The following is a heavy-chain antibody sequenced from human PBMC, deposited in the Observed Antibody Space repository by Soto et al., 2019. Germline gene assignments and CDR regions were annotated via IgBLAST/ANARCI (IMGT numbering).Heavy chain of an antibody. CDR2: IYSSGST. Sequence: SRPLSVTYLVSDCDSISYHCPRIRQPAGKGLEWIGRIYSSGSTKYNPSLQSRVTMSLDTSKSQFSLRLTSVTAADTAVYYCARGKRFYDWFDPWGQGTVVTVS. CDR3: ARGKRFYDWFDP. D-gene: IGHD3-3*01. J-gene: IGHJ5*02. CDR1: DCDSISYH. V-gene: IGHV4-4*07.